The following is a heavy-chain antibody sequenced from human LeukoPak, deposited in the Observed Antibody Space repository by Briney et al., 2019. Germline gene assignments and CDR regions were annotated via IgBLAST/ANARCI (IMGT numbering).Heavy chain of an antibody. J-gene: IGHJ6*02. CDR2: ISYDGSNK. CDR3: AKDSYSGDYYGMDV. V-gene: IGHV3-30*18. D-gene: IGHD1-26*01. Sequence: GRSLRLSCAASGFTFSSYGMHWVRQAPGKGLEWVAVISYDGSNKYYADSVKGRFTISRDNSKNTLYLQMNSLRAEDTAVYYCAKDSYSGDYYGMDVWGQGTTVTVSS. CDR1: GFTFSSYG.